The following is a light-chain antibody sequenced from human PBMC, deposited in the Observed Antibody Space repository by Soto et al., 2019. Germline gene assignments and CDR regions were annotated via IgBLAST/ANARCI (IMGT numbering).Light chain of an antibody. J-gene: IGKJ3*01. CDR2: RAS. V-gene: IGKV3-20*01. CDR3: HQYGSSPLFT. CDR1: QSVSSNY. Sequence: EIVLTQSPGTLYLSPGERATLSCRASQSVSSNYLAWYQQKPGQAPRLLIYRASSRATCIPDRFSGSGSGTDFTLTISRLEPDDFAVYYCHQYGSSPLFTFGPGTKVDIK.